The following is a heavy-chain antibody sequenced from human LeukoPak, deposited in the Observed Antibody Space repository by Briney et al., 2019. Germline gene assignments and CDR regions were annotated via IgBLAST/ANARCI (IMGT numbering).Heavy chain of an antibody. Sequence: PSETLSLTCTVSGGSISSYYWSWIRQPPGKGLEWIGYIYYSGSTNYNPSLKSRVTISVDTSKNQLSLKLSSVTAADTAVYYCARGGEWRYYYDSSGYYPFDYLGQGTLVTVSS. CDR3: ARGGEWRYYYDSSGYYPFDY. J-gene: IGHJ4*02. D-gene: IGHD3-22*01. CDR1: GGSISSYY. V-gene: IGHV4-59*01. CDR2: IYYSGST.